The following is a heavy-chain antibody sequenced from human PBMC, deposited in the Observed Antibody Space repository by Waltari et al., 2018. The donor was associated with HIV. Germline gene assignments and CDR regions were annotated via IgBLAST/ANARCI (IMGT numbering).Heavy chain of an antibody. D-gene: IGHD3-10*01. CDR1: GGYFGGDY. J-gene: IGHJ4*02. CDR2: INHSGST. Sequence: VQLQHWGAGRLHAAETLSLTWGGHGGYFGGDYWTWTPQPPGKGLEWIGEINHSGSTNYNPSLKSRVTISVDTSKNQFSLKLSSVTAADTAVYYCARDSTMVRGVLDYWGQGTLVTVSS. V-gene: IGHV4-34*01. CDR3: ARDSTMVRGVLDY.